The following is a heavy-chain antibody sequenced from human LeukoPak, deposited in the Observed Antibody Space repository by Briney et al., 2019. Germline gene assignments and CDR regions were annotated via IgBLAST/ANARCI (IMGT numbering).Heavy chain of an antibody. CDR1: CITISYDG. V-gene: IGHV3-23*01. Sequence: AFLRPSWASSCITISYDGKSGVRPAPGEGVGVVSGISGSGGNTYYEDSVKGRFTISRDNSKNTLYLQMNSLRAEDTAVYYCAKNSGGTCYSHLDYWGQGTLVTVSS. J-gene: IGHJ4*02. D-gene: IGHD2-15*01. CDR3: AKNSGGTCYSHLDY. CDR2: ISGSGGNT.